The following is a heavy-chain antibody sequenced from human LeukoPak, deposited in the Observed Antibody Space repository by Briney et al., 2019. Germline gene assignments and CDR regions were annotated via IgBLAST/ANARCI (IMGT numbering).Heavy chain of an antibody. CDR2: ISSTGSTI. V-gene: IGHV3-11*01. Sequence: PGGSLRLSCAASGFTVSDYYMSWIRQAPGKGLEWVSYISSTGSTIYYADSVKGRFTISRDNAKNSLYLQMNSLRAQDTAVYYCARGGYCSGGTCYTIDAWGQGILVTVSS. CDR1: GFTVSDYY. J-gene: IGHJ5*02. D-gene: IGHD2-15*01. CDR3: ARGGYCSGGTCYTIDA.